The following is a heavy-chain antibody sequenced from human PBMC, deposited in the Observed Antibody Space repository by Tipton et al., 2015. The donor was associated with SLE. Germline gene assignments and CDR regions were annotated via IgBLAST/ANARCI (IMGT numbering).Heavy chain of an antibody. J-gene: IGHJ4*02. Sequence: TLSLTCTVSGGSISSYYWSWIRQPPGKGLEWIGYIYYSGGTNYNPSLKSRVTISVDTSKNQFSLKLSSVTAADTAVYYCRVVSDVSFDYWGQGTLVTVSS. CDR1: GGSISSYY. D-gene: IGHD3-3*01. CDR3: RVVSDVSFDY. V-gene: IGHV4-59*08. CDR2: IYYSGGT.